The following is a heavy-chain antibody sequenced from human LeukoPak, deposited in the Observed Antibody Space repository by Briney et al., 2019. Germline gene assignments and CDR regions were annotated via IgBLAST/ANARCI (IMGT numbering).Heavy chain of an antibody. CDR2: ISSSSSNT. CDR3: ARITFPNFDY. Sequence: GGSLRLSCAASGFIFSSYSMNWVRQAPGKGLEWVSSISSSSSNTYYADSVKGRFTISRDNAKNSLYLQMNSLRAEDTAVYYCARITFPNFDYWGQGTLVTVSS. CDR1: GFIFSSYS. V-gene: IGHV3-21*01. J-gene: IGHJ4*02. D-gene: IGHD2/OR15-2a*01.